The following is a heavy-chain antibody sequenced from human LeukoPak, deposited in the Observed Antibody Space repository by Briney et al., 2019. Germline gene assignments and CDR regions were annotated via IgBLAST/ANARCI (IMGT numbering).Heavy chain of an antibody. CDR2: IVVGSGNT. CDR3: AAAPVITIFGVVSDAFDI. V-gene: IGHV1-58*01. J-gene: IGHJ3*02. CDR1: GFTFTSSA. Sequence: GASVKFSCKASGFTFTSSAVQWVRQARGQRLEWIGWIVVGSGNTNYAQKFQERVTITRDMSTSTAYMELSSLRSEDTAVYYCAAAPVITIFGVVSDAFDIWGQGTMVTVSS. D-gene: IGHD3-3*01.